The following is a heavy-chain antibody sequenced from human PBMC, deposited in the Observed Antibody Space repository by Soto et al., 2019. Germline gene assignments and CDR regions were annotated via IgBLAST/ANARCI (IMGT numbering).Heavy chain of an antibody. D-gene: IGHD2-2*01. CDR3: TLPSSSLGNRSSTSCPNDAFDI. CDR1: GFTFGDYA. CDR2: IRSKAYGRTT. J-gene: IGHJ3*02. V-gene: IGHV3-49*03. Sequence: PGGSLRLSCTASGFTFGDYAMSWFAQAPAKGLEGVDFIRSKAYGRTTEYDASVKGRFTISRDDSKSIAYLQMNSLKTEDTAVYYCTLPSSSLGNRSSTSCPNDAFDIWGQGTMVTVSS.